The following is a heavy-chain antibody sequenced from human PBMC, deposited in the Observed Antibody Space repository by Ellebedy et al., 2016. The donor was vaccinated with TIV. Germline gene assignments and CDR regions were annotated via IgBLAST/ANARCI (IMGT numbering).Heavy chain of an antibody. Sequence: GGSLRLXXSASGFTFSDYAMHWVRQAPGKGLEYVSAISSNGGSTYYADSVKGRFTISRDNSKNTLYLQMSSLRAEDTAVYYCAREKPAAGRDYFHYYGMDVWGQGTTVTVSS. D-gene: IGHD6-13*01. J-gene: IGHJ6*02. CDR3: AREKPAAGRDYFHYYGMDV. CDR2: ISSNGGST. V-gene: IGHV3-64D*06. CDR1: GFTFSDYA.